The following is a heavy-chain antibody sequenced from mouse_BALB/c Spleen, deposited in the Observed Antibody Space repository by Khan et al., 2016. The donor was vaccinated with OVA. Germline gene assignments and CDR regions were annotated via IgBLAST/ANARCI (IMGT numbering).Heavy chain of an antibody. D-gene: IGHD1-1*01. CDR1: GYTFTSYV. CDR2: ISPNSDGS. J-gene: IGHJ3*01. CDR3: VRSLYYYGSAYEGFAY. Sequence: EVKLQESGPELVKPGASVKMSCKASGYTFTSYVMHWVKQKPGQGLEWIGYISPNSDGSKYNEKFRGKATLTSDKSSSTAYMELSSLTSEDSAVYYCVRSLYYYGSAYEGFAYWGQGTLVTVSA. V-gene: IGHV1S136*01.